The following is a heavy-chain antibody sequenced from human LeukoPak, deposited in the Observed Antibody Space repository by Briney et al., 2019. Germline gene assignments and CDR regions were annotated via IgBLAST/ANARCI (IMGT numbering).Heavy chain of an antibody. D-gene: IGHD3-9*01. CDR1: GFTFSSYW. J-gene: IGHJ6*02. Sequence: GGSLRLSCVASGFTFSSYWMHWVRQDPRKGLVWVSRISGDGRNINYADSVRGRFTISRDNAKNTLYLQLNTLRVEDTAVYYCTRDLMDYDVSTGLHHYYMDVWGQGTTVTVSS. V-gene: IGHV3-74*01. CDR2: ISGDGRNI. CDR3: TRDLMDYDVSTGLHHYYMDV.